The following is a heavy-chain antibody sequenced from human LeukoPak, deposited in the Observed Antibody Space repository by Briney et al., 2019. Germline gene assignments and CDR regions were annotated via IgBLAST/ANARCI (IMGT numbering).Heavy chain of an antibody. CDR1: GYTFTSYG. CDR2: ISAYNGNT. V-gene: IGHV1-18*01. D-gene: IGHD6-13*01. CDR3: ARVEGILSSSWGYYFDY. J-gene: IGHJ4*02. Sequence: GASVKVSCKASGYTFTSYGISWVRQAPGQGLEWMGWISAYNGNTNYAQKLQGRVTMTTDTSTSTAYMELRSLRSDDTAVYYCARVEGILSSSWGYYFDYWGQGTLVTVSS.